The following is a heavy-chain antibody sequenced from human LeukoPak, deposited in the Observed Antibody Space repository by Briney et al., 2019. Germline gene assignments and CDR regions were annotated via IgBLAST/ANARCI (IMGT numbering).Heavy chain of an antibody. CDR3: ASALRDSPGAFDI. V-gene: IGHV3-30-3*01. D-gene: IGHD5-24*01. CDR1: GFTFSSYA. J-gene: IGHJ3*02. CDR2: ISYDGSNK. Sequence: GGSLRLSCAASGFTFSSYAMHWVRQAPGKGLEWVAVISYDGSNKYYADSVKGRFTISRDNSKNTLYLQMNSLRAEDTAVYYCASALRDSPGAFDIWGQGTMVTVSS.